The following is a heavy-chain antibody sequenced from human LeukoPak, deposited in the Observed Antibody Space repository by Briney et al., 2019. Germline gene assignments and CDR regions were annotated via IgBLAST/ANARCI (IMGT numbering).Heavy chain of an antibody. CDR2: ISSSGSTI. V-gene: IGHV3-48*03. J-gene: IGHJ4*02. CDR1: GFTFSTYA. D-gene: IGHD3-16*02. Sequence: GGSLRLSCAASGFTFSTYAMSWVRQAPGKGLEWVSYISSSGSTIYYADSVKGRFTISRDNAENSLYLQMNSLRAEDTAVYYCARELTFGGVIVSFDYWGQGTLVTVSS. CDR3: ARELTFGGVIVSFDY.